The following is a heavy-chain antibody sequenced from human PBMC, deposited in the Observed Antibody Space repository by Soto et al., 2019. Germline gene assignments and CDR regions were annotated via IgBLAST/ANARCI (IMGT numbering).Heavy chain of an antibody. V-gene: IGHV5-10-1*01. CDR1: GYSFTSYW. CDR2: IDPSDSYT. CDR3: ANTFHDSSGYYGTAGFDP. Sequence: PGESLKISCKGSGYSFTSYWISWVRQMPGKGLEWMGRIDPSDSYTNYSPSFQGHVTISADKSISTAYLQWSSLKASDTAMYYCANTFHDSSGYYGTAGFDPWGQGTLVTVSS. J-gene: IGHJ5*02. D-gene: IGHD3-22*01.